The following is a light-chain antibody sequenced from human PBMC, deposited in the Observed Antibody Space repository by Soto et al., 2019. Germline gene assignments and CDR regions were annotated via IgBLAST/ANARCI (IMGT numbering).Light chain of an antibody. V-gene: IGKV3-15*01. CDR3: QQYNNWPPWT. J-gene: IGKJ1*01. CDR1: QIVNSN. CDR2: GIS. Sequence: EMVMTQSPAILSVSPGESATLSCRASQIVNSNYLAWYQQHPGQPPRLLIYGISTMATGIPARFSGSGSGTEFTLTISSLQSEDFAVYYCQQYNNWPPWTFGQGTKVDIK.